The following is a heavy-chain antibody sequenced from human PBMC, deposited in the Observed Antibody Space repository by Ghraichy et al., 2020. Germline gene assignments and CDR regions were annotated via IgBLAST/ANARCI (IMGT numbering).Heavy chain of an antibody. Sequence: ASVKVSCKASGYTFTRYDINWVRQATGQGLEWMGWMNPNSGNTGYAQKFQGRVTMTRNTSISTAYMELSSLRSEDTAVYYCARAYPGSRLVIPFDYWGQGTLVTVSS. CDR2: MNPNSGNT. CDR1: GYTFTRYD. D-gene: IGHD3-9*01. CDR3: ARAYPGSRLVIPFDY. J-gene: IGHJ4*02. V-gene: IGHV1-8*01.